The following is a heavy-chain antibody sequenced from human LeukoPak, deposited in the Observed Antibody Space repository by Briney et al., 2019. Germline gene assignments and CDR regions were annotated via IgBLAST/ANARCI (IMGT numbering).Heavy chain of an antibody. J-gene: IGHJ4*02. CDR2: IHPSGML. Sequence: PSETLSLTCTVSGASFNSDDQTWNWLRQSPGKGLEWIVSIHPSGMLYNNPSLESRVTMSRDTSKNQFSLNLNSVTAADTAVYFCSRGLDSRKLGYWGQGILVTVSS. CDR1: GASFNSDDQT. V-gene: IGHV4-31*03. CDR3: SRGLDSRKLGY. D-gene: IGHD3-22*01.